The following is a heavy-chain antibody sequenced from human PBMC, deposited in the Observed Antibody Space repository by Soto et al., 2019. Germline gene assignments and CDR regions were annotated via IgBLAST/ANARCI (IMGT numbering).Heavy chain of an antibody. D-gene: IGHD5-18*01. CDR1: GFTFDDYA. CDR3: AKVDSYGYRRGGGLDY. CDR2: ISWNSGSI. Sequence: EVQLVESGGGLVQPGRSLRLSCAASGFTFDDYAMHWVRQAPGKGLEWVSGISWNSGSIGYADSVKGRFTISRDNAKNSLYLQMISLRAEDTALYYCAKVDSYGYRRGGGLDYWGQGTLVTVSS. V-gene: IGHV3-9*01. J-gene: IGHJ4*02.